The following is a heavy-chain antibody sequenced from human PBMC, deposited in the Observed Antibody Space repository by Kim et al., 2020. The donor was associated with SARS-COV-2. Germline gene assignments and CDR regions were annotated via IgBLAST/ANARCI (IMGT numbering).Heavy chain of an antibody. Sequence: SETLSLTCTVSGYSISSGYYWGWIRQPPGKGLEWIGSIYHSGSTYYNPSLKSRVTISVDTSKNQFSLKLSSVTAADTAVYYCARVSVAGTFDYWGQGTL. CDR3: ARVSVAGTFDY. V-gene: IGHV4-38-2*02. CDR1: GYSISSGYY. J-gene: IGHJ4*02. D-gene: IGHD6-19*01. CDR2: IYHSGST.